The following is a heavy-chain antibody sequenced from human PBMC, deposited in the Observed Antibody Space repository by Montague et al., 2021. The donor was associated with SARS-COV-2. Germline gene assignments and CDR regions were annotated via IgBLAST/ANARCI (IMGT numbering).Heavy chain of an antibody. V-gene: IGHV4-34*01. CDR1: GGSFSGYY. CDR2: INHSGST. CDR3: AGGGYSSSWYGTHNWFDP. D-gene: IGHD6-13*01. Sequence: SETLSLTCAVYGGSFSGYYWSWIRQPPGKGLEWIGEINHSGSTNYNPSLKSRVTISVDTPKNQFSLKLSSVTAADTAVYYCAGGGYSSSWYGTHNWFDPWGQGTLVTVSS. J-gene: IGHJ5*02.